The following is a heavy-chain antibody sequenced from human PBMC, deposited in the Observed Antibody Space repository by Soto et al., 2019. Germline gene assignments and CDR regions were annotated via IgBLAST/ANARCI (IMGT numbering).Heavy chain of an antibody. CDR3: GRTADWFDP. Sequence: TLSLTCAVYGGSFSGYYWSWIRQSPGEGLEWIGEINHSGETTYNPSLKSRVTISIDTSKNQFSLKLSSVTAADTAVYYCGRTADWFDPWGQGTLVTVSS. CDR1: GGSFSGYY. CDR2: INHSGET. V-gene: IGHV4-34*01. J-gene: IGHJ5*02.